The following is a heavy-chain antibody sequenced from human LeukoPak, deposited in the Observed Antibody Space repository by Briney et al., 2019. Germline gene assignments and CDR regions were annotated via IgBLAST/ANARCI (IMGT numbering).Heavy chain of an antibody. V-gene: IGHV3-30*18. J-gene: IGHJ4*02. CDR1: GFTISAFG. CDR3: AKELGIADIFDY. Sequence: PGRSLRLSCTASGFTISAFGLHRVRQAPGQGLEWLAVVSSDGNTQYYAESLRGRLTISRDNSKNIVYLQLNSLRPEDTAVYYSAKELGIADIFDYWGRGTLLIVSS. CDR2: VSSDGNTQ. D-gene: IGHD2-15*01.